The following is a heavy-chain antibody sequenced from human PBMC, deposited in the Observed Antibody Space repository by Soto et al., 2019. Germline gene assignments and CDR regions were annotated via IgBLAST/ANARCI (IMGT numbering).Heavy chain of an antibody. CDR3: ATGRSESGWYEQHF. CDR2: LSYLGTT. Sequence: SETLSLTCTVSNDSIRSGTYYWAWIRQPPGRGLEWIGSLSYLGTTDYNPSLKSRVTISKDASKNQFSLKLSSVTAADTAVYYCATGRSESGWYEQHFCGQGARVTVSA. V-gene: IGHV4-39*01. D-gene: IGHD6-19*01. CDR1: NDSIRSGTYY. J-gene: IGHJ4*02.